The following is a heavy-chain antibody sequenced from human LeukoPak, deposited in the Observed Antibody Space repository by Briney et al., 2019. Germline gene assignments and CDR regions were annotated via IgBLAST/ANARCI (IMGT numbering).Heavy chain of an antibody. Sequence: AGGSLRLSCAASGFTFNSYGMSWVRQAPGKGLECVSGISGSGGSTYYADSVKGRFTISRDNSKNTLYLQMNSLRAEDTAVYYCAKDLRSSNYYYFDYWGQGTLVTVSS. V-gene: IGHV3-23*01. D-gene: IGHD4-11*01. CDR2: ISGSGGST. CDR3: AKDLRSSNYYYFDY. CDR1: GFTFNSYG. J-gene: IGHJ4*02.